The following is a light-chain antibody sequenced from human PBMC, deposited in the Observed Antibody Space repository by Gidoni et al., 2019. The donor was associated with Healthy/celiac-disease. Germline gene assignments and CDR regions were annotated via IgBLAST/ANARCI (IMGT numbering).Light chain of an antibody. CDR3: QQYHSSPLT. CDR2: WAS. V-gene: IGKV4-1*01. Sequence: DIVMTQSPDSLAVSLGERATINCKSSQSVLYSSNNKNYLAWYQQKPGQPPKLLIYWASTREFGVPDRFSASGSGTDFTLTISSLQAEDVAVYYCQQYHSSPLTFGGGTKVEI. CDR1: QSVLYSSNNKNY. J-gene: IGKJ4*01.